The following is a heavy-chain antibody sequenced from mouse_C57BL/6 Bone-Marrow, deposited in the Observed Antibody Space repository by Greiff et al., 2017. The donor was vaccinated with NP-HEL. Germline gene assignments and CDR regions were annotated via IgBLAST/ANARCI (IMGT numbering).Heavy chain of an antibody. CDR3: AQGCGSSWFAY. D-gene: IGHD1-1*01. V-gene: IGHV1-66*01. CDR2: IYPGSGNT. Sequence: QVQLKESGPELVKPGASVKISCKASGYSFTSYYIHWVKQRTGQGLEWIGWIYPGSGNTKYNEKFKGKATLTADTSSNTAYMQLRSLTSEDSAVYYCAQGCGSSWFAYWGQGTLVTVSA. CDR1: GYSFTSYY. J-gene: IGHJ3*01.